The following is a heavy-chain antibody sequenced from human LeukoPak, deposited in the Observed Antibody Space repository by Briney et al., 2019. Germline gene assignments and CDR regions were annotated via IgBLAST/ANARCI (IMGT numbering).Heavy chain of an antibody. CDR2: ISWNSGSI. D-gene: IGHD5-18*01. Sequence: GGSLRLSCAASGFTFDDYAMHWVRQAPGKGLEWVSGISWNSGSIGYADSVKGRFTISRDNAKNSLYLQMNSLRAEDTAVYYCARANSYGRAYFDYWGQGTLVTVSS. CDR1: GFTFDDYA. V-gene: IGHV3-9*01. J-gene: IGHJ4*02. CDR3: ARANSYGRAYFDY.